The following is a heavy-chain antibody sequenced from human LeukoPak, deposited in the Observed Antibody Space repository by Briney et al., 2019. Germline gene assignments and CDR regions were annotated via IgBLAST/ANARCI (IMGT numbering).Heavy chain of an antibody. J-gene: IGHJ3*02. CDR3: AWGDSSGYYYRAFDI. V-gene: IGHV3-23*01. CDR2: ISGSGGST. D-gene: IGHD3-22*01. Sequence: PGGSLRLSCAASGFTFSSYAMSWVRQAPGKGLEWVSAISGSGGSTYYADSVKGRFTISRDNSKNTLYLQMNSLRAEDTAVYYCAWGDSSGYYYRAFDIWGQGTMVTVSS. CDR1: GFTFSSYA.